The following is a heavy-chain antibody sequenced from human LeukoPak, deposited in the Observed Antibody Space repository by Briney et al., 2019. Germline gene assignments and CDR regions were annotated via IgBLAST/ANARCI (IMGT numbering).Heavy chain of an antibody. Sequence: ASVKVSCKASGYTFTGYYMHWVRQAPGQGLEWMGWINPNSGGTNYAQKFQGRVTMTRDTSISTAYMELSRLRSDDTAVYYCARGQLDIVVVVTAEGGAFDIWGQGTMVTVSS. CDR3: ARGQLDIVVVVTAEGGAFDI. CDR2: INPNSGGT. V-gene: IGHV1-2*02. CDR1: GYTFTGYY. J-gene: IGHJ3*02. D-gene: IGHD2-15*01.